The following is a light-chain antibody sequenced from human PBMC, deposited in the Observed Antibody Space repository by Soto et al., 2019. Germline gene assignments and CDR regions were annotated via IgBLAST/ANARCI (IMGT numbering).Light chain of an antibody. V-gene: IGLV2-23*01. CDR3: CSYADSSPVV. Sequence: QSALTQPASVSGSPGQSITISCTGTSSDVGSYNFVSWYQQHPGKAPKLMIYEGSKRPSGVSIRFSGSKSGNTASLTISGLQAEDQADYYCCSYADSSPVVFGGGTKLTVL. J-gene: IGLJ2*01. CDR2: EGS. CDR1: SSDVGSYNF.